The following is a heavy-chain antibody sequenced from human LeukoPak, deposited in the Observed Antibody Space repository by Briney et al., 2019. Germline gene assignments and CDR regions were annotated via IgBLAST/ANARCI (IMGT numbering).Heavy chain of an antibody. J-gene: IGHJ2*01. CDR2: INHSGST. V-gene: IGHV4-34*01. D-gene: IGHD2-2*02. CDR1: GGSFSGYY. CDR3: ARGYRPQYCSSTSCYIGANYRYFDL. Sequence: SETLSLTCAVYGGSFSGYYWSWLRQPPGKGLEWIGEINHSGSTNYSPSLKSRVTISVDTSKNQFSLKLSSVTATDTAVYYCARGYRPQYCSSTSCYIGANYRYFDLWSRGTLVTVSS.